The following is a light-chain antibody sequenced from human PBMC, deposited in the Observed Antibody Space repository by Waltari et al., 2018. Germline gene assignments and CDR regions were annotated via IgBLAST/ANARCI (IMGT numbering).Light chain of an antibody. V-gene: IGLV2-14*01. J-gene: IGLJ2*01. CDR1: SSDVGGYNY. Sequence: QSALTQPASVSGSPGQSVTISCTGTSSDVGGYNYVSWYQQHPGNAPKLMIYEVTHRPSGVSKRFSGSKSGNTASLTISGLQAEDEADYYCSSYTSSTYPLVFGGGTKLTVL. CDR3: SSYTSSTYPLV. CDR2: EVT.